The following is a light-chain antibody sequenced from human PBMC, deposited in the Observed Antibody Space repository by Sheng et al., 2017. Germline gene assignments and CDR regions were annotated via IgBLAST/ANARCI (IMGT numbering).Light chain of an antibody. CDR2: AAS. Sequence: DIQMTQSPSTLPASVGDRVTITCRASQGISNSLAWYQQKPGKAPKLLLYAASRLESGVPSRFSGSGSGTDYTLTISSLQPEDIATYYCQQYDSLPWTFGQGTKVEIK. CDR3: QQYDSLPWT. CDR1: QGISNS. V-gene: IGKV1-NL1*01. J-gene: IGKJ1*01.